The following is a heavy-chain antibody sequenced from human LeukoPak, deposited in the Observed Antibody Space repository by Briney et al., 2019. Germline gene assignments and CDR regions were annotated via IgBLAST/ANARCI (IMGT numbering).Heavy chain of an antibody. CDR2: IIPILGIA. J-gene: IGHJ5*02. CDR1: GGTFSSYA. CDR3: ARYRSGANWFDP. V-gene: IGHV1-69*04. Sequence: ASVKVSCKASGGTFSSYAISWVRQAPGQGLEWMGRIIPILGIANFAQKFQGRVTITADKSTSTAYMELSSLRSEDTAVYYCARYRSGANWFDPWGQGTLVTVSS. D-gene: IGHD1-26*01.